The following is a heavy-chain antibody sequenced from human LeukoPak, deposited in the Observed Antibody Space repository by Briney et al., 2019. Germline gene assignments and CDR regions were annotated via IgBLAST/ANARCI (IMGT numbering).Heavy chain of an antibody. V-gene: IGHV3-30-3*01. CDR1: GFTFSSYA. D-gene: IGHD6-19*01. Sequence: GGSLRLSCAASGFTFSSYAMHWVRQAPGKGLEWVAAISYDGSNKYYADSVKGRFTISRDNSKNTLYLQMNSLRAEDTAMYYCAGGGSSGWYDYFDYWGQGTLVTVSS. CDR3: AGGGSSGWYDYFDY. CDR2: ISYDGSNK. J-gene: IGHJ4*02.